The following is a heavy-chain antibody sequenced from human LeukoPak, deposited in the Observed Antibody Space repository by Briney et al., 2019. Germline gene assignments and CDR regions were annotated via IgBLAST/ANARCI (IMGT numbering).Heavy chain of an antibody. Sequence: GGSLRLSCAASGFTFSSYAMSWVRQAPGKGLEWVSAISGSGGSTYYADSVKGRFTISRDNSKNTPYLQMNSLRAEDTAVYYCAKVTGYYYYYGMDVWGQGTTVTVSS. J-gene: IGHJ6*02. D-gene: IGHD4-11*01. CDR3: AKVTGYYYYYGMDV. V-gene: IGHV3-23*01. CDR1: GFTFSSYA. CDR2: ISGSGGST.